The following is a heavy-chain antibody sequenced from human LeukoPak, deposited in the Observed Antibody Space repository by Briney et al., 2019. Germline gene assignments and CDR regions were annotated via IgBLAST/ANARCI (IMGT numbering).Heavy chain of an antibody. V-gene: IGHV1-69*13. D-gene: IGHD3-10*01. J-gene: IGHJ5*02. CDR2: IIPIFGTA. Sequence: GASGKVSCTAAAYSFTTFHINWVRQAPGQGLEWMGGIIPIFGTANYAQKFQGRVTITADESTSTAYMELSSLRSEDTAVYYCARVGEKLLWFGELLSWFDPWGQGTLVTVSS. CDR3: ARVGEKLLWFGELLSWFDP. CDR1: AYSFTTFH.